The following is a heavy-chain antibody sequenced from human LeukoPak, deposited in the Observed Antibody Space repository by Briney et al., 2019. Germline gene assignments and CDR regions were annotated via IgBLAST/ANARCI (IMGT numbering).Heavy chain of an antibody. CDR1: GFSFSSYA. D-gene: IGHD3-3*02. J-gene: IGHJ5*02. V-gene: IGHV3-23*01. CDR2: VSGSGERT. CDR3: ARDQAPEAYHVWSAPRAKPKENKNRLDP. Sequence: GGSLRLSCAASGFSFSSYAINWVRQAPGKRLEWVSGVSGSGERTYYADSVKGRFTISRDNSKKTVYLQMNSLRVEDTALYYCARDQAPEAYHVWSAPRAKPKENKNRLDPWGQGTLVSVSS.